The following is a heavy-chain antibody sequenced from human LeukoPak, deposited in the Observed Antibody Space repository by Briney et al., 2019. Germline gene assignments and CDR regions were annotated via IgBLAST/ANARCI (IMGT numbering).Heavy chain of an antibody. V-gene: IGHV4-34*01. D-gene: IGHD1-14*01. CDR1: GGSFSGYY. CDR2: INHSGST. Sequence: PSDTLSLTCAVYGGSFSGYYWSWIRQPPGKGLEWIGEINHSGSTNYNPSLRSRVTISVDTSKNQFSLKLSSVTAADTAVYYCARGVGVRGPPRTAFDIWGQGTMVTVSS. J-gene: IGHJ3*02. CDR3: ARGVGVRGPPRTAFDI.